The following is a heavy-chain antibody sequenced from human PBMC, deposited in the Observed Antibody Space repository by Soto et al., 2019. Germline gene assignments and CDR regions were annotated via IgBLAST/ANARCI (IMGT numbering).Heavy chain of an antibody. CDR2: ISAYNGNT. V-gene: IGHV1-18*01. CDR3: ARGGNRIGDYYDSSGLNFDY. CDR1: GYTFTSYG. D-gene: IGHD3-22*01. J-gene: IGHJ4*02. Sequence: GASVKVSCKASGYTFTSYGISWVRQAPGQGLEWMGWISAYNGNTNYAQKLQGRVTMTTDTSTSTAYMELRSLRSDDTAVYYCARGGNRIGDYYDSSGLNFDYWGQGTLVTVSS.